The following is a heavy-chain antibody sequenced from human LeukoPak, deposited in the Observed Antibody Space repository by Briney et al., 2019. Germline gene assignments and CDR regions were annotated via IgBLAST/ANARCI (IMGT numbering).Heavy chain of an antibody. Sequence: GGSLRLSCAASGFTFSDYYMSWIRQAPGKGLEWLSYIRGSGSTIYYADSVKGRVTISRDNAKNSLYLQMNSLRAEDTAVYYCARDGYGGYYYYYMDVWGKGTTVTISS. V-gene: IGHV3-11*04. CDR3: ARDGYGGYYYYYMDV. CDR2: IRGSGSTI. J-gene: IGHJ6*03. CDR1: GFTFSDYY. D-gene: IGHD5-18*01.